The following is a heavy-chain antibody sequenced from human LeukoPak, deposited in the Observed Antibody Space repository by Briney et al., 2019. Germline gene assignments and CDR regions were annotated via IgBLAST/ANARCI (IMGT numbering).Heavy chain of an antibody. CDR3: AREESGSYFSWSVGYFDY. CDR2: IYGGGSI. CDR1: GLIVSSNY. Sequence: GGSLRLSCAASGLIVSSNYMSWVRQAPGKGLEWVAVIYGGGSIYYAGSVKGRFTISRDNSKNTLYLQMNSLRAEDTAVYYCAREESGSYFSWSVGYFDYWGQGTLVTVSS. D-gene: IGHD1-26*01. J-gene: IGHJ4*02. V-gene: IGHV3-53*01.